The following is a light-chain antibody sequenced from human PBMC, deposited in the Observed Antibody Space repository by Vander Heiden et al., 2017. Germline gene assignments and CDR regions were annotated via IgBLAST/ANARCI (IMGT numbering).Light chain of an antibody. Sequence: TISCTGTSSDVGGYNYVSWYQQHPVKAPKLMIYDVSNRPSGVSNRFSGSKSGNTASLTISGLQAEDEADYYCSSYTSSSTLVVFGTGTKVTVL. V-gene: IGLV2-14*03. CDR1: SSDVGGYNY. CDR2: DVS. CDR3: SSYTSSSTLVV. J-gene: IGLJ1*01.